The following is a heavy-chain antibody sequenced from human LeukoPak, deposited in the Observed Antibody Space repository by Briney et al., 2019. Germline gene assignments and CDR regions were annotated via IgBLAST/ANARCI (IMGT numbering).Heavy chain of an antibody. J-gene: IGHJ4*02. CDR3: AVQITMIVVVPYFNY. D-gene: IGHD3-22*01. Sequence: GGSLRLSCAASGLTFSDYYMTWIRQAPGKGLEWASSISGTGTTIYSADSVRGRFTVSRDNARNSLFLHMNSLRAEDTAVYYCAVQITMIVVVPYFNYWGQGTLVTVSS. V-gene: IGHV3-11*04. CDR2: ISGTGTTI. CDR1: GLTFSDYY.